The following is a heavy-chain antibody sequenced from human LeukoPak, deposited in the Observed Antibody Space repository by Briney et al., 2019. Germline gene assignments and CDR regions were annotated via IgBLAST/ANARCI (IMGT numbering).Heavy chain of an antibody. CDR3: ASLVVVPAAIYMDV. Sequence: PSETLSLTCTVSGGSISSYYWSWIRQPPGKGLEWIGYIYYSGSTNYNPSLKSRVTISVDTSKNQFSLKLSPVTAADTAVYYCASLVVVPAAIYMDVWGKGTTVTVSS. V-gene: IGHV4-59*01. J-gene: IGHJ6*03. CDR2: IYYSGST. D-gene: IGHD2-2*01. CDR1: GGSISSYY.